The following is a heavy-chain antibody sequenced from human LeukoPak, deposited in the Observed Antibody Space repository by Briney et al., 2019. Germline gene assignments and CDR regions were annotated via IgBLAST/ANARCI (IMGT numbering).Heavy chain of an antibody. Sequence: SETLSLTCTVSGXSISSYYGSWIRQPPGKGLEWIGYIYYSGGTNYNPSLKSRVTISVDTSKNQFSLKLSSVTAADTAVYYCAREAPSSWRTFDPWGQGTLVTVSS. CDR1: GXSISSYY. J-gene: IGHJ5*02. CDR3: AREAPSSWRTFDP. D-gene: IGHD6-13*01. V-gene: IGHV4-59*01. CDR2: IYYSGGT.